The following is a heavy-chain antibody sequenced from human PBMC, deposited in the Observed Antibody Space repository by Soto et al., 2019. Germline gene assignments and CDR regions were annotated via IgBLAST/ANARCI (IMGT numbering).Heavy chain of an antibody. J-gene: IGHJ4*02. CDR2: ISGTGGAA. CDR3: AKPEEVVRGFDF. D-gene: IGHD3-10*01. Sequence: PGGSLRLSCAASGFTFGRSAMSWVRQAPGKGLEWVAAISGTGGAAYYADSVKGRFTISRDNSRNTLFLPMNSLRVDDTAIYPCAKPEEVVRGFDFWGLGTLVTVSS. V-gene: IGHV3-23*01. CDR1: GFTFGRSA.